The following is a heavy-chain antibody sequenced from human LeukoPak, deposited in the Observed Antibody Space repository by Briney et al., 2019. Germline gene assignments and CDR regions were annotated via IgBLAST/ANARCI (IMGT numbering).Heavy chain of an antibody. CDR1: GFTFSSYG. J-gene: IGHJ4*02. Sequence: GGSLRLSCAASGFTFSSYGMHWVRQAPGKGLEWVSFIRYVGSNKYYADSVKGRFTISRDNSKNTLYLQMNSLRAEDTAVYYRANIDGGWHGPLAPPPSSNYWGQGTLVTASS. CDR3: ANIDGGWHGPLAPPPSSNY. V-gene: IGHV3-30*02. D-gene: IGHD6-19*01. CDR2: IRYVGSNK.